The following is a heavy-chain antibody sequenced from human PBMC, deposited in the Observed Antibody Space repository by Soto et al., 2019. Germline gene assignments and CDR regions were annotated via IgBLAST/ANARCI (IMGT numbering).Heavy chain of an antibody. Sequence: PRGSLLLSCEASVFTLRNYAMTWVRQAPGKGLEWVSLISANDVGTYYAESVKTRFTISTDQSRNTVYLQMDSLRADDTAIYYCAKAKNDYNWDNRPPFDYWGQGTLVTVSS. J-gene: IGHJ4*02. CDR1: VFTLRNYA. D-gene: IGHD1-20*01. V-gene: IGHV3-23*01. CDR2: ISANDVGT. CDR3: AKAKNDYNWDNRPPFDY.